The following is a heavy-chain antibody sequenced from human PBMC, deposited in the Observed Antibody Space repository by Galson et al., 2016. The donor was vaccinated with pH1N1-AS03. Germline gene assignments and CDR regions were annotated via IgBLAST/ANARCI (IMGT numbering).Heavy chain of an antibody. CDR1: GGSSSSSSDY. CDR2: IYYAWST. CDR3: ARPLAVTDAFDI. D-gene: IGHD2-21*02. J-gene: IGHJ3*02. Sequence: ETLSLTCTVSGGSSSSSSDYWGWIRQPPGKGLEWIGSIYYAWSTYYTSSLKSRVTISVDTSKNEFSLRLTSVTAADTAVYYCARPLAVTDAFDIWGQGTMVTIS. V-gene: IGHV4-39*01.